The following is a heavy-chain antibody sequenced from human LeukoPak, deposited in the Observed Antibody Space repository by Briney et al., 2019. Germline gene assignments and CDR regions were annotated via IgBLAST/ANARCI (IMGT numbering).Heavy chain of an antibody. J-gene: IGHJ4*02. CDR3: ARHVPPPVNGMDY. V-gene: IGHV4-39*01. CDR1: SGSISGDTSY. D-gene: IGHD2-8*01. Sequence: PSEILSLTCTVSSGSISGDTSYWGWIRQPPGTGLEWIASIYYTGSTYYNPSLRSRVTISVDTSKNQFFLKLNSLTAADTAVYYCARHVPPPVNGMDYWGQGTLVAISS. CDR2: IYYTGST.